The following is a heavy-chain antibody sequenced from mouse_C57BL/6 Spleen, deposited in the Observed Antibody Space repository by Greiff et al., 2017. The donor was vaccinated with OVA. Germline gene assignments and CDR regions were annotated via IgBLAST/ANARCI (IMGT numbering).Heavy chain of an antibody. CDR1: GYTFTSYW. CDR3: AREIYYGNYYFDY. V-gene: IGHV1-64*01. Sequence: VQLQQSGAELVKPGASVKLSCKASGYTFTSYWMHWVKQRPGQGLEWIGMIHPNSGSTNYNEKFKSKATLTVDKSSSTAYMQLSSLTSEDSAVYYCAREIYYGNYYFDYWGQGTTLTVSS. CDR2: IHPNSGST. J-gene: IGHJ2*01. D-gene: IGHD2-1*01.